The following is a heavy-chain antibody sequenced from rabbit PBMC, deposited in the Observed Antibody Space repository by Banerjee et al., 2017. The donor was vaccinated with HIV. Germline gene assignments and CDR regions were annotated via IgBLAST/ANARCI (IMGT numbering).Heavy chain of an antibody. J-gene: IGHJ4*01. Sequence: QEQLEESGGDLVKPEGSLTLTCTASGFSFSSSYWICWVRQAPGKGLEWIACIYAGSSGNTYYASWAKGRFTISETSSTTVTLQMTSLTAADTATYFCARDLAGVIGWNFNLWGQGTLVTVS. D-gene: IGHD4-1*01. CDR3: ARDLAGVIGWNFNL. CDR1: GFSFSSSYW. V-gene: IGHV1S45*01. CDR2: IYAGSSGNT.